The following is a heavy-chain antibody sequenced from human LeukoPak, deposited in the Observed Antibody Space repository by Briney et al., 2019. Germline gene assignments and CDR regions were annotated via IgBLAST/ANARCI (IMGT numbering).Heavy chain of an antibody. CDR3: ARGYCSGGSCHLGWFDP. J-gene: IGHJ5*02. V-gene: IGHV4-59*01. D-gene: IGHD2-15*01. CDR1: GGSISSYY. CDR2: IYYSGST. Sequence: SETLSLTCTVSGGSISSYYWSWIRQPPGKGLEWIGYIYYSGSTNYNPSLKSRVTISVDTSKNQFSLKLSSVTAADTAVYYCARGYCSGGSCHLGWFDPWGQGTLVTVSS.